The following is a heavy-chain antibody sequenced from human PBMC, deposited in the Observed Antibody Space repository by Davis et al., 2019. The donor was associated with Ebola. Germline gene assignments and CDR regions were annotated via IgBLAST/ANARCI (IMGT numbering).Heavy chain of an antibody. J-gene: IGHJ5*02. D-gene: IGHD2-15*01. CDR2: IYSSGST. CDR1: GGSLSSSSYY. V-gene: IGHV4-39*01. Sequence: MPSETLSLTCTVSGGSLSSSSYYWGWIRQPPGKGLEWIGNIYSSGSTYYNPSLKSRVTISVDTSKNQFSLKLSSVTAADTAVYYCARALGYCRFDPWGQGTLVTVSS. CDR3: ARALGYCRFDP.